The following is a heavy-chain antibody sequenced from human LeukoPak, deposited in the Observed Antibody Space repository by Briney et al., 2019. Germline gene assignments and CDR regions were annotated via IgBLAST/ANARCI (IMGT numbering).Heavy chain of an antibody. V-gene: IGHV3-21*01. CDR3: AREAAFDM. Sequence: PGGSLRLSCAASGFTFSSNSMNWVRQPPGKGLEWVSSIDSSGRGTYYADSVKGRFTISRDNAKNSLYLQMNSLRAEDTAVYYCAREAAFDMWGQGTMVTVSS. CDR2: IDSSGRGT. J-gene: IGHJ3*02. CDR1: GFTFSSNS.